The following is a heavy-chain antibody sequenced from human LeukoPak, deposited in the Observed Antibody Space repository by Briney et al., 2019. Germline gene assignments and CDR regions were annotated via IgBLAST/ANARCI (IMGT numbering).Heavy chain of an antibody. Sequence: SETLSLTCTVSGGSISNYYWNWIRQSPGRGLQWIGDIYYSGTTTYNPSLKSRVTISVDTSTNQFSLKLRSVTAADTAIYYCARGDCSAGSCYLFDYWGLGTLVTVSS. CDR1: GGSISNYY. CDR2: IYYSGTT. V-gene: IGHV4-59*01. CDR3: ARGDCSAGSCYLFDY. D-gene: IGHD2-15*01. J-gene: IGHJ4*02.